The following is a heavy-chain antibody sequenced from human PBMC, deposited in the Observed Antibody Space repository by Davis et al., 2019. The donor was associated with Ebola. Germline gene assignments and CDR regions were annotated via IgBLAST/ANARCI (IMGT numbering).Heavy chain of an antibody. CDR1: GFTFSSYW. J-gene: IGHJ4*02. V-gene: IGHV3-7*03. Sequence: GGSLRLSCAASGFTFSSYWMSWVRQAPGKGLEWVANIKQDGSEKYYVDSVKGRFTISRDNAKNSLYLQMNSLRAEDTAVYYYARDVNDILTGYYGYWGQGTLVTVSS. CDR3: ARDVNDILTGYYGY. CDR2: IKQDGSEK. D-gene: IGHD3-9*01.